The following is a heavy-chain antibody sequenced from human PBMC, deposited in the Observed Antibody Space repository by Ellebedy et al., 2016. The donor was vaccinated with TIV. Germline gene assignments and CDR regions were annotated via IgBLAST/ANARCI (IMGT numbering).Heavy chain of an antibody. Sequence: SVKVSCKGSGGSFSRSAVSWVRQAPGQGLEWMGGIHPTFGPTTYAQQFQGRVMITADESTSTAYMELNGLTSADTAVYYCAQAPLLAEIKLLGMDVWGQGTTVTVSS. D-gene: IGHD2-15*01. CDR2: IHPTFGPT. CDR1: GGSFSRSA. CDR3: AQAPLLAEIKLLGMDV. V-gene: IGHV1-69*13. J-gene: IGHJ6*02.